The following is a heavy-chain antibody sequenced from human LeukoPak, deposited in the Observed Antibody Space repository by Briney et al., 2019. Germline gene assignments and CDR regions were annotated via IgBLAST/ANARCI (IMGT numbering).Heavy chain of an antibody. CDR1: GFTFSSYS. J-gene: IGHJ4*02. Sequence: QTGGSLRLSCAASGFTFSSYSMNWVRQAPGKGLEWVSYISSSSSTIYYADSVKGRFTISRDNAKNSLYLQMNSLRAEDTAVYYCAKGRYYYDSSGYYSFWDLFDYWGQGTLVTVSS. V-gene: IGHV3-48*04. D-gene: IGHD3-22*01. CDR2: ISSSSSTI. CDR3: AKGRYYYDSSGYYSFWDLFDY.